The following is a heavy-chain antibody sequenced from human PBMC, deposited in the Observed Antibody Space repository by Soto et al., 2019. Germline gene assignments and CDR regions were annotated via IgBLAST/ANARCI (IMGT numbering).Heavy chain of an antibody. CDR3: AHRHRLGRPVLIDY. CDR2: IYYAGST. D-gene: IGHD6-25*01. Sequence: PSETLSLTCTVSGGSFSPHYWSWIRQPPGKGLEWVGYIYYAGSTSYNPSLRGRVTITKDPSKNQVVLTMTNMDPVDTATYYCAHRHRLGRPVLIDYWGQGTLVTVSS. V-gene: IGHV4-59*11. CDR1: GGSFSPHY. J-gene: IGHJ4*02.